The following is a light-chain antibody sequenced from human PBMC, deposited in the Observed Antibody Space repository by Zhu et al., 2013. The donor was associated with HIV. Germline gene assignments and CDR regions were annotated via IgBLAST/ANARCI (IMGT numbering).Light chain of an antibody. CDR3: QQYGSSPLT. V-gene: IGKV3-20*01. Sequence: EVVLTQSPATLSVSPGERATLSCRASQSVDSTFLAWYQHKPGQAARLLIYGATTRAAGIPDRFSGSGSRTDFTLTISRLEPEDFAVYYCQQYGSSPLTFGGGTTLEIK. J-gene: IGKJ4*01. CDR2: GAT. CDR1: QSVDSTF.